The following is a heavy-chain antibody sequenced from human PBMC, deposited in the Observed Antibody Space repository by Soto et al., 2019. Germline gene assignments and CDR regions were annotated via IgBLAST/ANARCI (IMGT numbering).Heavy chain of an antibody. CDR2: ISAYNGNT. J-gene: IGHJ5*02. CDR1: GYTFTSYG. Sequence: ASVKVSCKASGYTFTSYGISWVRQAPGQGLEWMGWISAYNGNTNYAQKLQGRVTMTTDTSTSTAYMELRSLRSDDTAVYYCARVEHIVVVTAQGWFDPWGQGTLVTVSS. D-gene: IGHD2-21*02. CDR3: ARVEHIVVVTAQGWFDP. V-gene: IGHV1-18*04.